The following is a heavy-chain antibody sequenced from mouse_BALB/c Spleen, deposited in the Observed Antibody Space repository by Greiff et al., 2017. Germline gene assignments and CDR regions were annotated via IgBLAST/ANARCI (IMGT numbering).Heavy chain of an antibody. D-gene: IGHD2-3*01. J-gene: IGHJ3*01. Sequence: EVQLVESGGGLVQPGGSRKLSCAASGFTFSDYGMAWVRQAPGKGPEWVAFISNLAYSIYYADTVTGRFTISRENAKNTLYLEMSSLRSEDTAMYYCARRWLLRRFAYWGQGTLVTVSA. CDR2: ISNLAYSI. CDR1: GFTFSDYG. CDR3: ARRWLLRRFAY. V-gene: IGHV5-15*02.